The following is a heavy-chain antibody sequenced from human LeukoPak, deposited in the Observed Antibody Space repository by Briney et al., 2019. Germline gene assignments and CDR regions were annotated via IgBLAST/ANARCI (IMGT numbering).Heavy chain of an antibody. Sequence: ASVKVSCKASGYTFSDYYLHWVRQAPGHGLEWMGWINPHSGRTHYAEKFQGRVTMTRDTSISTAYMELSSLRSDDTAVYFCAREIVATIGGAFDIWGQGTMVTVSS. CDR2: INPHSGRT. V-gene: IGHV1-2*02. CDR1: GYTFSDYY. CDR3: AREIVATIGGAFDI. D-gene: IGHD5-12*01. J-gene: IGHJ3*02.